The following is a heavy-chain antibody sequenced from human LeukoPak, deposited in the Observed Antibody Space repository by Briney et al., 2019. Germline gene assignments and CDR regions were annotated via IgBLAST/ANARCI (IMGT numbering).Heavy chain of an antibody. V-gene: IGHV4-59*08. CDR2: IYCSGST. D-gene: IGHD1-26*01. Sequence: SETLSLTCTVSGGSISSYYWSWIRQPPGKGLEWIGYIYCSGSTNYNPSLKSRVTISVDTSKNQFSLKLSSVTAADTAVYYCARFKNSGSFHYWGQGTLVTVSS. J-gene: IGHJ4*02. CDR1: GGSISSYY. CDR3: ARFKNSGSFHY.